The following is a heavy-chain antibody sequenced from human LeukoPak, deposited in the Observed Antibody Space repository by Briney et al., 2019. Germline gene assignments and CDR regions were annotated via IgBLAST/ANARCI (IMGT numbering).Heavy chain of an antibody. CDR3: ARDMGFLEWLTAFDI. Sequence: GGSLRLSCAASGFTFSSYWMSWVRQAPGKGLEWVANIKQDGSEKYYVDSVKGRFTISRDNAKNSLYLQMNSLRAEDTAVYYCARDMGFLEWLTAFDIWGQGTMVTVSS. J-gene: IGHJ3*02. CDR2: IKQDGSEK. CDR1: GFTFSSYW. D-gene: IGHD3-3*01. V-gene: IGHV3-7*01.